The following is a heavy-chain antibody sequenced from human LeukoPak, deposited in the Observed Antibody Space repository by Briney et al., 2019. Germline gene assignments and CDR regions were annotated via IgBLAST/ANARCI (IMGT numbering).Heavy chain of an antibody. CDR3: ARDGKDYDSSGYHFDY. D-gene: IGHD3-22*01. Sequence: GGSLRLSCAASGFTYSSYEINWVRHAPGKGLEWVSYISNSGSTIYYADSVKGRFTISRDNPKNSLYLQMNRLRAEDTAVYYCARDGKDYDSSGYHFDYWGQGTLVTVSS. V-gene: IGHV3-48*03. CDR1: GFTYSSYE. CDR2: ISNSGSTI. J-gene: IGHJ4*02.